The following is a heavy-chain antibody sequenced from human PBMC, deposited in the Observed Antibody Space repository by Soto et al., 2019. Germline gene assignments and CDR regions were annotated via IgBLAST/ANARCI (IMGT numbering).Heavy chain of an antibody. J-gene: IGHJ6*02. D-gene: IGHD6-13*01. CDR2: ISYDGSNK. V-gene: IGHV3-30*18. CDR3: AKDVAAAGTGYYYGMDV. CDR1: GFTFSRYG. Sequence: GGSLRLSCAASGFTFSRYGMPWVRQAPGKGLEWVAVISYDGSNKYYADSVKGRFTISRDNSKNTLYLQMNSLRAEDTAVYYCAKDVAAAGTGYYYGMDVGGQGTTVTVSS.